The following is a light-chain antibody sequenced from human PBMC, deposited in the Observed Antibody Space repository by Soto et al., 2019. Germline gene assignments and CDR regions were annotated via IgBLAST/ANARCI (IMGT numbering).Light chain of an antibody. CDR1: SSDVGGYNY. V-gene: IGLV2-11*01. Sequence: QSALTQPRSVSGSPGQSVTISCTGTSSDVGGYNYVSWYQQHPGKAPKVMIYDVSERPSGVPDRFSGSKSGNTASLTISGLQAHDDADYYCSSYAGSPPYVFATGPKVTVL. CDR2: DVS. CDR3: SSYAGSPPYV. J-gene: IGLJ6*01.